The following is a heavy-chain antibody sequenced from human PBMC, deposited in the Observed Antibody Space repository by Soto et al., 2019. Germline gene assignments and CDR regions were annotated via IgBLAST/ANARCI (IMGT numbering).Heavy chain of an antibody. CDR1: GGSISSSSYY. J-gene: IGHJ4*02. D-gene: IGHD6-19*01. V-gene: IGHV4-39*01. CDR2: IYYSGNT. CDR3: ARHVAGYSSGLDY. Sequence: QPQLQESGPGLVKPSETLSLTCTVSGGSISSSSYYWGWIRQPPGKGLEWIGSIYYSGNTYYNPSLKSRVTISVDTSKNQFSLKLSSVTAADTAVYYCARHVAGYSSGLDYWGQGTLVTVSS.